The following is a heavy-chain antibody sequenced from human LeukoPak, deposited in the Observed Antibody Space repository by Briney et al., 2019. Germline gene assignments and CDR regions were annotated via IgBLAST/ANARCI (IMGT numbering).Heavy chain of an antibody. V-gene: IGHV3-15*07. J-gene: IGHJ4*02. CDR2: IKSKTDGGTT. CDR3: TTDENYYDSSGYYYFDY. Sequence: GGSLRLSCAASGLTFNNAWMNWVRQAPGKGLEWVGRIKSKTDGGTTDYAAPVKGRFTISRDDSKNTLYLQMNSLKTEDTAVYYCTTDENYYDSSGYYYFDYWGQGTLVTVSS. CDR1: GLTFNNAW. D-gene: IGHD3-22*01.